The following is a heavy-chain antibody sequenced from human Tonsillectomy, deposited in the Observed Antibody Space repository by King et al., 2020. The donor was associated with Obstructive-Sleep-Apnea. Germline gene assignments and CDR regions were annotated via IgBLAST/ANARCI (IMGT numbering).Heavy chain of an antibody. CDR1: GFTFSSHA. CDR3: AKEGGIVLIPGAKGTSDY. D-gene: IGHD2-8*02. CDR2: ISGGGGRT. J-gene: IGHJ4*02. V-gene: IGHV3-23*04. Sequence: VQLVESGGDLVQPGGSLRLSCAASGFTFSSHAMSWVRQAPGKGLEWVSGISGGGGRTYYADSVRGRFTISRDNSKNTLSLQMNSLRAEDTAVYYCAKEGGIVLIPGAKGTSDYWGQGTLVTVSS.